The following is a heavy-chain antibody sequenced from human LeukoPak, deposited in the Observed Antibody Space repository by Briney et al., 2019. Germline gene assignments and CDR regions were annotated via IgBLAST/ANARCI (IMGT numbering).Heavy chain of an antibody. CDR3: ARGFRPRAANDY. V-gene: IGHV4-34*01. CDR2: INHSGST. CDR1: GGSFSGYY. J-gene: IGHJ4*02. D-gene: IGHD2-15*01. Sequence: PSETLSLTCAVYGGSFSGYYWSWIRQPPGKGLEWIGEINHSGSTNYNPSLKSRVTISVDTSKNQFSLKLSSVTAADTAVYYCARGFRPRAANDYWDQGTLVTVSS.